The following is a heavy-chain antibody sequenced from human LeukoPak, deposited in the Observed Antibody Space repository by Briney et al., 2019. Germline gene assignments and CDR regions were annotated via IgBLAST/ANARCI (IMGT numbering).Heavy chain of an antibody. V-gene: IGHV1-2*02. D-gene: IGHD5-18*01. CDR3: ARLMVDTAIRYDAFDI. CDR2: INPNSGGT. Sequence: ASVKVSCKASGYTFTSYGISWVRQAPGQGLEWMGWINPNSGGTNYAQKFQGRVTMTRDTSISTAYMELSRLRSDDTAVYYCARLMVDTAIRYDAFDIWGQGTMVTVSS. J-gene: IGHJ3*02. CDR1: GYTFTSYG.